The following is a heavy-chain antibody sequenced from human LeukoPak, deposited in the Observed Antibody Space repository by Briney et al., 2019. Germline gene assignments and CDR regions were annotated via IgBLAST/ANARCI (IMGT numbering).Heavy chain of an antibody. D-gene: IGHD3-16*01. J-gene: IGHJ4*02. Sequence: PSETLSLTCNVSGDSISSPHYYWAWIRQPPGKGLEWIGSIYYSGGAYSHPSLKSRATIFVDTSNNHFSLKLRSVTAADTAVYYCARQLIQPRAFDSWGQGTLVTVSS. CDR1: GDSISSPHYY. CDR2: IYYSGGA. CDR3: ARQLIQPRAFDS. V-gene: IGHV4-39*01.